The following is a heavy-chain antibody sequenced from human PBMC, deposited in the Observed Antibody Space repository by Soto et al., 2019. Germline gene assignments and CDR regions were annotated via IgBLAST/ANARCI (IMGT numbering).Heavy chain of an antibody. Sequence: GASVKVSCKXSGYTFTGQYMHWVRQAPGQGLEWMGWINPNSGDTNYAQKFQGRVTMTRDTSIGTAYMELSSLRSNDTAIHYCARESSGITLYGMDVWGQGTTVTVSS. CDR3: ARESSGITLYGMDV. CDR1: GYTFTGQY. J-gene: IGHJ6*02. V-gene: IGHV1-2*02. CDR2: INPNSGDT. D-gene: IGHD1-7*01.